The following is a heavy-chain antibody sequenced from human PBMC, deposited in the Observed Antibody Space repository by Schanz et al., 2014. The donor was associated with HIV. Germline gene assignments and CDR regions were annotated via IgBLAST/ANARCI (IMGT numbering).Heavy chain of an antibody. CDR3: ARGRFCSGGSCYHDY. CDR1: GGTFSIYA. J-gene: IGHJ4*02. V-gene: IGHV1-69*06. Sequence: QVQLVQSGAEVKKPGSSVKVSCKASGGTFSIYAISWVRQAPGQGLEWMGGIIPIIGTADYAQKFQGRVTITADKSTSTAYMELSSLRSEDTAIYYCARGRFCSGGSCYHDYWGQGTLVTVSS. CDR2: IIPIIGTA. D-gene: IGHD2-15*01.